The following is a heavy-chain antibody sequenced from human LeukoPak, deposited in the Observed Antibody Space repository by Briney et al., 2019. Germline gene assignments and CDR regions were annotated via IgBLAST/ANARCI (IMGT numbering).Heavy chain of an antibody. J-gene: IGHJ3*02. CDR3: ARGGTTVTFLDAFDI. CDR1: GGSISSGGYS. Sequence: SETLSLTCAVSGGSISSGGYSWSWIRQPPGKGLEWIGYIYHCGSTYYNPSLKSRVTISVDRSKNQFSLKLSSVTAADTAVYYCARGGTTVTFLDAFDIWGQGTMVTVSS. CDR2: IYHCGST. V-gene: IGHV4-30-2*01. D-gene: IGHD4-17*01.